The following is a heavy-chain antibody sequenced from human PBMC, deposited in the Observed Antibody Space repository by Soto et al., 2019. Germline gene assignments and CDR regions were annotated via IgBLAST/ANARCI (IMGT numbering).Heavy chain of an antibody. D-gene: IGHD1-26*01. V-gene: IGHV4-30-4*01. Sequence: PSETLSLTCTVSGGSISSGDYYWSWIRQPPGKGLEYIGYIHYTGTTSYNPSLKSRVTISADRSKNHLSLKLSSVTAADTAVYYCARDLSGSYDYWGQGTLVTVSS. CDR1: GGSISSGDYY. CDR2: IHYTGTT. J-gene: IGHJ4*02. CDR3: ARDLSGSYDY.